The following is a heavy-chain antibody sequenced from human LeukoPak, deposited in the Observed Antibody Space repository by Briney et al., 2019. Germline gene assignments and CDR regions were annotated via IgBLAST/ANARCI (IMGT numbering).Heavy chain of an antibody. D-gene: IGHD6-13*01. V-gene: IGHV5-51*01. CDR1: GYSFTSYW. CDR3: ARSSSSWYIPTWFDP. J-gene: IGHJ5*02. CDR2: IYPGDSDT. Sequence: GESLKISCKGSGYSFTSYWIGWVRQMPGKGLEWMGIIYPGDSDTRHSPSFQGRVTISADQSISTAYLKWSSLKASDTAMYYCARSSSSWYIPTWFDPWGQGTLVTVSS.